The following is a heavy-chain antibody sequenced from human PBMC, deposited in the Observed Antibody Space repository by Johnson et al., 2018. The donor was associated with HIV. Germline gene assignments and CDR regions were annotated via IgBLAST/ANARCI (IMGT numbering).Heavy chain of an antibody. Sequence: QVQLVESGGGLVKPGGSLRLSCAASRFTFSDYYISWIRQTPGKGLEWVSYISSSGGTIYYADSVKGRFSISRDNAKNSLYLQMNSLRAEDTAVYYCARDRGYWDAFDIWGQGTMVIVSS. V-gene: IGHV3-11*04. J-gene: IGHJ3*02. CDR2: ISSSGGTI. CDR3: ARDRGYWDAFDI. CDR1: RFTFSDYY. D-gene: IGHD3-22*01.